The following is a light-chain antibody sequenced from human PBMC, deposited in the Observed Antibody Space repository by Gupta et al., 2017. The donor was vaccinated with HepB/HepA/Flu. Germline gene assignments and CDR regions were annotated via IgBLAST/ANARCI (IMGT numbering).Light chain of an antibody. CDR1: SSTIGSNS. CDR2: RNN. CDR3: ATWDDSRNGCV. Sequence: HSVLTQPPPASGTPVQRVTFSCSGSSSTIGSNSVNWYRQFPGTAPTRLMYRNNQRPSGVPDRFSGSKFGTSASLAVRGLQAEDEADYYCATWDDSRNGCVFGGGTKLIVL. J-gene: IGLJ1*01. V-gene: IGLV1-44*01.